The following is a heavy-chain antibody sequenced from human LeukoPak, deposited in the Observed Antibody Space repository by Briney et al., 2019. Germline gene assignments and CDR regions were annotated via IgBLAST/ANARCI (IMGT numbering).Heavy chain of an antibody. D-gene: IGHD5-12*01. CDR2: IYHGGGT. CDR1: GGSISSNNW. Sequence: SETLSLTCAVSGGSISSNNWWSWVRQPPGKWLEWIGEIYHGGGTNYNPSLKSRVTISVDTSKNQFSLKLSSVTAADTAVYYCARGSGGYDFDYYYYMDVWGKGTTVTVSS. V-gene: IGHV4-4*02. CDR3: ARGSGGYDFDYYYYMDV. J-gene: IGHJ6*03.